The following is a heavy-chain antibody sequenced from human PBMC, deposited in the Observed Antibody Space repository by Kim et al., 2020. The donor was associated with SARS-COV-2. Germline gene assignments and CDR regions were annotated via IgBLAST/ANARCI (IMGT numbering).Heavy chain of an antibody. J-gene: IGHJ5*02. Sequence: GGSLRLSCAASGFTFSNYAMSWVRQAPGKGLEGVSFITTGGGTYYADSVKGRFTISRDNFKDTLYLQMNGLRAEDTAVYYCAKDRLGSTWGQGTLVTVSS. CDR1: GFTFSNYA. CDR3: AKDRLGST. D-gene: IGHD6-13*01. V-gene: IGHV3-23*01. CDR2: ITTGGGT.